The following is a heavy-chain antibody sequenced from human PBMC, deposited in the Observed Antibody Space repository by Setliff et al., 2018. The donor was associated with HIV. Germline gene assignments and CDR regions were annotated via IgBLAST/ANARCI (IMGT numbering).Heavy chain of an antibody. CDR2: ISPSDSDT. CDR3: ARADCGGDCYLPYYFDH. J-gene: IGHJ4*02. D-gene: IGHD2-21*02. Sequence: GKSLKISCKGSGYSFTKYWIAWVRQTPGKGLEWMGIISPSDSDTRHSPSFQGQVTMSADKSVSTAYLQWSSLMAADTAVYYCARADCGGDCYLPYYFDHWGQGTLVTVSS. V-gene: IGHV5-51*01. CDR1: GYSFTKYW.